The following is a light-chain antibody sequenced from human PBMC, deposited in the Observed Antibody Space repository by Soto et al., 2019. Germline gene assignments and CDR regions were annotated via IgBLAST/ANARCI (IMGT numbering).Light chain of an antibody. CDR3: QQRSNWPPGYT. Sequence: EIVLTQSPATLSFSPGERATLSCSASQSVSSYLAWYQQKPGQAPRLLIYDASNRATGIPARFSGSGSGTDFTLTISSLEPEDFAVYYCQQRSNWPPGYTFGQGTKLEIK. CDR2: DAS. J-gene: IGKJ2*01. CDR1: QSVSSY. V-gene: IGKV3-11*01.